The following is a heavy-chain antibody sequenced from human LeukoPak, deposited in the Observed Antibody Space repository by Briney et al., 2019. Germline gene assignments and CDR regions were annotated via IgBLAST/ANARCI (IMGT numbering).Heavy chain of an antibody. CDR3: AGDSAVAGTILDY. J-gene: IGHJ4*02. Sequence: PGGSLRLSCAASGFTFSSYWMSWVRQAPGKGLEWVANIKQDGSEKYYVDSVKGRFTISRDNAKNSLYLQMNSLRAEDTAVYYCAGDSAVAGTILDYWGQGTLVTVSS. V-gene: IGHV3-7*01. CDR1: GFTFSSYW. D-gene: IGHD6-19*01. CDR2: IKQDGSEK.